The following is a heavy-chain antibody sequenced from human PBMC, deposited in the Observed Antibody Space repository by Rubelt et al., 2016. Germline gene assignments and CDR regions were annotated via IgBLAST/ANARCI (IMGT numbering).Heavy chain of an antibody. Sequence: QLQLQESGPGLVKPSETLSLTCTVSGGSISSSSYYWGWIRQPPGKGLEWIGSIYYSGSTYYHPSLKSRVTISVDMSKNHFALILGPVTAADTAVYYCARGGLWFDSWGQGTLVSVS. CDR2: IYYSGST. CDR1: GGSISSSSYY. D-gene: IGHD3/OR15-3a*01. CDR3: ARGGLWFDS. J-gene: IGHJ5*01. V-gene: IGHV4-39*02.